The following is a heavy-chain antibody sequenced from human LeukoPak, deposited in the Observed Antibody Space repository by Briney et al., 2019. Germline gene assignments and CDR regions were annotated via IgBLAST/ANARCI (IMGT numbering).Heavy chain of an antibody. V-gene: IGHV3-30-3*01. CDR1: GFTFITYT. CDR3: ASAGAVTDSFFH. CDR2: ISYDGYYK. D-gene: IGHD4-23*01. J-gene: IGHJ4*02. Sequence: PGGSLRLSCAASGFTFITYTLHWVRQAPGKGLEWVASISYDGYYKYYAESVKGPFIISRDNSKNTLYLQINSLRADDTAVYYCASAGAVTDSFFHRGEGTLVIVSS.